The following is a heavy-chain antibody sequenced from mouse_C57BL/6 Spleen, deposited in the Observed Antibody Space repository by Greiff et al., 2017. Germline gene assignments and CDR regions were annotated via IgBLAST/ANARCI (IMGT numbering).Heavy chain of an antibody. CDR2: IYPGDGDT. CDR3: AREDSY. CDR1: GYAFSSSW. V-gene: IGHV1-82*01. J-gene: IGHJ3*01. Sequence: VQGVESGPELVKPGASVKISCKASGYAFSSSWMNWVKQRPGKGLEWIGRIYPGDGDTNYNGKFKGKATLTADKSSSTAYMQLSSLTSEDSAVYFCAREDSYWGQGTLVTVSA.